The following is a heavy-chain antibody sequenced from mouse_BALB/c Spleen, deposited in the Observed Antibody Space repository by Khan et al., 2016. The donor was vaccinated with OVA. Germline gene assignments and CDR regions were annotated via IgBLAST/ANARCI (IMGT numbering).Heavy chain of an antibody. D-gene: IGHD2-3*01. CDR2: IWSDGST. CDR3: ARWVDGYSSHHDMDY. J-gene: IGHJ4*01. Sequence: QVQLKESGPGLVAPSQSLSITCTVSGFSLTTYGVHWVRQPPGKGLEWLVVIWSDGSTNYNSVLKSRLSISKDNSKSQVFLKMNSLQTDDTAMYYCARWVDGYSSHHDMDYWGEGTSVTVSS. CDR1: GFSLTTYG. V-gene: IGHV2-6*02.